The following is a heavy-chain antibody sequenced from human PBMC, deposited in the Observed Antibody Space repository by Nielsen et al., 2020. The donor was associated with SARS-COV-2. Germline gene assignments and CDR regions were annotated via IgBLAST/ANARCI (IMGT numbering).Heavy chain of an antibody. CDR3: ASTDCTSAGCSAPHFDY. J-gene: IGHJ4*02. Sequence: SVKGRFTASRDNAKSSLFLQMSDLRPEDTAVYYCASTDCTSAGCSAPHFDYWGQGTLVTVSS. V-gene: IGHV3-11*04. D-gene: IGHD2-2*01.